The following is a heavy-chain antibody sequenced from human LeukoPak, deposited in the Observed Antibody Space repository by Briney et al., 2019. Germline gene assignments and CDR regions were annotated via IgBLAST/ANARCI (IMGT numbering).Heavy chain of an antibody. CDR3: ARDRPEVGCSGGSCYSYYNWFDP. CDR2: IYYSGST. D-gene: IGHD2-15*01. J-gene: IGHJ5*02. CDR1: GGSISSGDYY. V-gene: IGHV4-30-4*08. Sequence: SQTLSLTCTVSGGSISSGDYYWSWIRQPPGKGLEWIGYIYYSGSTYYNPSLKSRVTISVDTSKNQFSLKLSSVTAADTAVYYCARDRPEVGCSGGSCYSYYNWFDPWGQGTLVTVSS.